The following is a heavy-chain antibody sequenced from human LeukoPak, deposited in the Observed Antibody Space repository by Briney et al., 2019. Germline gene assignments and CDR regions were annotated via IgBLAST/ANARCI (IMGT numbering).Heavy chain of an antibody. D-gene: IGHD2-21*02. CDR2: ISGSGGST. V-gene: IGHV3-23*01. CDR3: AKDEHIVVVTATYFDY. CDR1: GFTFSSYA. J-gene: IGHJ4*02. Sequence: GGSLRLSCAASGFTFSSYAMSWVRQAPGKGLEWVSAISGSGGSTYYADSVKGRFTISRDNSKTTLYLQVNSLRAENTAVYYCAKDEHIVVVTATYFDYWGQGTLVTVSS.